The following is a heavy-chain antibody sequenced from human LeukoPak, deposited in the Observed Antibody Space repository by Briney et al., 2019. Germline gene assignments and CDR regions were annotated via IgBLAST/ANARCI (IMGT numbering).Heavy chain of an antibody. CDR1: GYSISSGYY. CDR2: IYHSGST. V-gene: IGHV4-38-2*02. D-gene: IGHD4-17*01. J-gene: IGHJ3*02. CDR3: ARYRDSVDYQYAFDI. Sequence: SETLSLTCTVSGYSISSGYYWGWIRQPPGKGLEWIGSIYHSGSTYYNPSLKSRVTISVDTSKNQFSLKLTSVTAADTAVYYCARYRDSVDYQYAFDIWGQGTMVTVSS.